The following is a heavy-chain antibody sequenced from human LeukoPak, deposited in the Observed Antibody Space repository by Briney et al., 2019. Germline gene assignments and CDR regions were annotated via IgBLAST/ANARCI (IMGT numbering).Heavy chain of an antibody. J-gene: IGHJ6*02. Sequence: SETLSLTCTVSGGSISSYYWSWIRQPPGKGLEWIGYIYYSGSTNYNLSLKSRVTISVDTSKNQFSLKLSSVTAADTAVYYCASIQLASNYYYYGMDVWGQGTTVTVSS. CDR2: IYYSGST. D-gene: IGHD2-15*01. V-gene: IGHV4-59*01. CDR3: ASIQLASNYYYYGMDV. CDR1: GGSISSYY.